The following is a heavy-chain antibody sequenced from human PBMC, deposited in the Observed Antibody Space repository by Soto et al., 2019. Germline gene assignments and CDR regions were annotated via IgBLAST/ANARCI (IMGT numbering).Heavy chain of an antibody. Sequence: EVQLLESGGGLVQPGGSLRLSCAASGFTFSSYAMSWVRQAPGKGLEWVSAISGSGGSTYYADSVKGRFTISRDNSKNTLFLQMNSLRAEDTPIYYCAKGYSSSWTGGWFDPWGQGTLVTVSS. V-gene: IGHV3-23*01. CDR2: ISGSGGST. D-gene: IGHD6-13*01. CDR3: AKGYSSSWTGGWFDP. CDR1: GFTFSSYA. J-gene: IGHJ5*02.